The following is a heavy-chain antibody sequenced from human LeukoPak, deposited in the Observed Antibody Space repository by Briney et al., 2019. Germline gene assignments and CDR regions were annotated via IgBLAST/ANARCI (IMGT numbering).Heavy chain of an antibody. CDR3: AKGRGKDGQNLFDY. CDR1: GFTVSRNY. Sequence: GGSLRLSCAASGFTVSRNYMSWVRQAPGKGLEWVTFIRSDGSKTHYADSVKGRFTISRDNSKNTLYLQIDNLRVDDTAVYYCAKGRGKDGQNLFDYWGQGTLITVSS. CDR2: IRSDGSKT. V-gene: IGHV3-30*02. D-gene: IGHD5-24*01. J-gene: IGHJ4*02.